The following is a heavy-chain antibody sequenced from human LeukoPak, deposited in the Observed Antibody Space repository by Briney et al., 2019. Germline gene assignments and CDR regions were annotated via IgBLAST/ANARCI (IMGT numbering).Heavy chain of an antibody. CDR2: ISSDGSTK. Sequence: GGSLRLSCAASGFTFSSYGMHWVRQAPGKGLDWVALISSDGSTKYYADSVKGRFTISRDSSKNTLYLQMNSLRAEDTAVYYCSRSRPKFKDFDYWGQGTLVTVSS. CDR1: GFTFSSYG. CDR3: SRSRPKFKDFDY. V-gene: IGHV3-30*03. J-gene: IGHJ4*02.